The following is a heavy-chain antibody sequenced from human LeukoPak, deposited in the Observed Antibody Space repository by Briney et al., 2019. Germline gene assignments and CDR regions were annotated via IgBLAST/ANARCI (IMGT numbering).Heavy chain of an antibody. J-gene: IGHJ1*01. CDR2: IYHSGST. Sequence: SETLSLTCTVSGASITNGYYWGWIRQSPGKGLEWIGSIYHSGSTYRNPSLQSRVSMSADTSNNQFSLNLSSVTAADTAVYYCARVVAAPGWFQHWGQGTLVTVSS. D-gene: IGHD2-15*01. CDR3: ARVVAAPGWFQH. CDR1: GASITNGYY. V-gene: IGHV4-38-2*02.